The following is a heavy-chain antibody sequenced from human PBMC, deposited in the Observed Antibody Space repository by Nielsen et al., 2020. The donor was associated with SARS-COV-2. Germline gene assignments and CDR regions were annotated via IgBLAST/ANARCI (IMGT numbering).Heavy chain of an antibody. D-gene: IGHD3-3*01. Sequence: GESLKISCAASGFIVSKNYMNWVRQAPGKGLEWVSVIFSDGSTYYADSVKGRFTISRDTSRNTLFLQMNSLRDEDTGVYYCARDGVGYYYYMDVWGKGITVTVSS. V-gene: IGHV3-66*01. CDR1: GFIVSKNY. J-gene: IGHJ6*03. CDR2: IFSDGST. CDR3: ARDGVGYYYYMDV.